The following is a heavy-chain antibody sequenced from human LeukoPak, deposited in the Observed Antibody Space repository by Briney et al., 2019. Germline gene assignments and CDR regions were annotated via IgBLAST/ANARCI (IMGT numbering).Heavy chain of an antibody. CDR2: INHSGST. V-gene: IGHV4-34*01. CDR3: ARRATAARPDHFHD. D-gene: IGHD6-6*01. CDR1: GGSFSGHY. Sequence: KPSETLSLTCAVYGGSFSGHYWNWIRQSPGKGLEWIGEINHSGSTNYNPSLKSRVILSVDMSKNQFSLRLSSVTVADTAVYYCARRATAARPDHFHDWGQGILVTISS. J-gene: IGHJ4*02.